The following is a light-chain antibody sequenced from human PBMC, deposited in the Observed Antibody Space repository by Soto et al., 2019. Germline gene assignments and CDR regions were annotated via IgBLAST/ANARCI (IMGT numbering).Light chain of an antibody. V-gene: IGLV1-44*01. CDR1: SSNIEKNT. CDR2: SNT. J-gene: IGLJ1*01. Sequence: QLVLTQPPSASGTPGQTVTISCSGSSSNIEKNTVNWYQHLPGTAPKLLIYSNTQRPLGVPVRFSGSKSGTSASLAISGLQSDDEADYYCAVWDDSLYVFGNGTKLTVL. CDR3: AVWDDSLYV.